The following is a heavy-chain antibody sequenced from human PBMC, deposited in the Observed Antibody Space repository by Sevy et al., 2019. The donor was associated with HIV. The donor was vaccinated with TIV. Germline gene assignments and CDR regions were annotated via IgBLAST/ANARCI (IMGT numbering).Heavy chain of an antibody. V-gene: IGHV3-23*01. Sequence: KAGGSLRLSCAASGFTFSKYSMSWVRQPPGKGLEWVSTLSFGCGEINYADSVEGRFTISRDNSKSSVYLQMNNLRPEDTAVYYCAREGCTKPHDYWGQGTLVTVSS. D-gene: IGHD2-8*01. CDR2: LSFGCGEI. CDR3: AREGCTKPHDY. CDR1: GFTFSKYS. J-gene: IGHJ4*02.